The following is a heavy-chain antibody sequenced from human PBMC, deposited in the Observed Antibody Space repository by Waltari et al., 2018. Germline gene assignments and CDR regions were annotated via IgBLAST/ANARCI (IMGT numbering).Heavy chain of an antibody. CDR3: AKDSGYSMIRGRENS. CDR2: IDNSGETT. Sequence: VYLLESGGGLVQPGGSLRLSRVGSGFDYSSYALSWVRQAPGKGLEWVSGIDNSGETTYYAGSVKGRFTISRDDSRNTVYLHMTTLRVDDTAVYYCAKDSGYSMIRGRENSWGQGTLVIVSS. CDR1: GFDYSSYA. D-gene: IGHD3-10*01. V-gene: IGHV3-23*05. J-gene: IGHJ4*02.